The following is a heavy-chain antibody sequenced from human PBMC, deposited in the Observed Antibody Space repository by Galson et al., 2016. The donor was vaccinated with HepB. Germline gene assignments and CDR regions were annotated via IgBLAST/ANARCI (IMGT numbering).Heavy chain of an antibody. CDR2: ISAIDGRT. CDR1: GITFSSHA. V-gene: IGHV3-23*01. Sequence: SLRLSCAASGITFSSHAMNWVRQAPGRGLEWVSSISAIDGRTYYADSVKGRFTISRDNSKSTLYLQMNSLGAEDTALYYCAKERLGHFDFDSCGQGTLVTVSS. J-gene: IGHJ4*02. CDR3: AKERLGHFDFDS. D-gene: IGHD2/OR15-2a*01.